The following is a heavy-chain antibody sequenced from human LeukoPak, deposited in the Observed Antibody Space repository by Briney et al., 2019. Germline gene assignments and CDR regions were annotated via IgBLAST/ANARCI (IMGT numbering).Heavy chain of an antibody. CDR3: ARDSIAVAGTFDY. V-gene: IGHV3-21*01. CDR2: ISSSSSYI. J-gene: IGHJ4*02. D-gene: IGHD6-19*01. Sequence: PGGSLRLSCAASGFTFSSYSMNWVRQAPGKGLEWVSSISSSSSYIYYADSVKGRFTISRDNAKNSLYLQMNSLRAEDTAVYYCARDSIAVAGTFDYWGQGTLVTVSS. CDR1: GFTFSSYS.